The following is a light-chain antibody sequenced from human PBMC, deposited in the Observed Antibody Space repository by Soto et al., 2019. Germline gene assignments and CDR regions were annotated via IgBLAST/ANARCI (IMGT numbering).Light chain of an antibody. CDR1: QDIDNY. CDR2: DAA. V-gene: IGKV1-33*01. J-gene: IGKJ2*01. CDR3: QHYDSLPPFT. Sequence: DIQMTQSPSSLSASVGDTVTITCQASQDIDNYLNWYQHNPGQAPKLLIHDAAYMETGVTSRLSGRGSGTNFTFAISGQAPVDTSTYYCQHYDSLPPFTFRQGTKME.